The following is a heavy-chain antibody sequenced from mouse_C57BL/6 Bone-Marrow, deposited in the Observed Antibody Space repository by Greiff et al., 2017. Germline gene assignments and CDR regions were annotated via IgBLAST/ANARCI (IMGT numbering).Heavy chain of an antibody. CDR2: INYDGSST. V-gene: IGHV5-16*01. CDR3: ARTGPFYYGSSYDAMDY. CDR1: GFTFSDYY. J-gene: IGHJ4*01. D-gene: IGHD1-1*01. Sequence: EVMLVESEGGLVQPGSSMKLSCTASGFTFSDYYMAWVRPVPEKGLEWVANINYDGSSTYYLDSLKSRFIISRDNAKNILYLQMSSLKSEDTATYYCARTGPFYYGSSYDAMDYWGQGTSVIVSS.